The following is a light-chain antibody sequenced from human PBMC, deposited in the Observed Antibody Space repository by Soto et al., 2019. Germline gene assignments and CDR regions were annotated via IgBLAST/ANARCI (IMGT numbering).Light chain of an antibody. CDR3: SSNAGSNNFV. Sequence: QSVLTQPPSASGSPGQSVTISCTGTSSDVGASNYVSWYQQHPGKAPKLMIFAVSTRPSGVPDRFSGSKSGNTASLTVSGLQAEDAADYYCSSNAGSNNFVFGSGTKVTVL. CDR2: AVS. CDR1: SSDVGASNY. J-gene: IGLJ1*01. V-gene: IGLV2-8*01.